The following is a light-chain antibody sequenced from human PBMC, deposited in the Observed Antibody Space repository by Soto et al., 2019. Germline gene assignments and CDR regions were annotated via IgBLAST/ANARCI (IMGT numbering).Light chain of an antibody. CDR3: CSYTVSGTYV. CDR2: AVS. Sequence: QSALAQPASVSGSPGQSITISYTGTSSDVGGYNYVSWYQQHPGKAPKLMIYAVSNRPSGVSNRFSGSKSGNTATLTISGLQAEDEADYYCCSYTVSGTYVFGTGTKVTVL. J-gene: IGLJ1*01. V-gene: IGLV2-14*01. CDR1: SSDVGGYNY.